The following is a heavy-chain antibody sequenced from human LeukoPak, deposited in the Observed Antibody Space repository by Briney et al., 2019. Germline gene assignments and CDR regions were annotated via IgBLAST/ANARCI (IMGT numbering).Heavy chain of an antibody. V-gene: IGHV3-21*01. Sequence: GGSLRLSCEASGFTFSSYSMNWVGQAPGKGLEWVSSISSSSSYIYYADSVKGRFTISRDNAKNSLYLQMNSLRAEDTAVYYCARDPTDDAFDIWGQGTMVTVSS. CDR3: ARDPTDDAFDI. CDR1: GFTFSSYS. CDR2: ISSSSSYI. J-gene: IGHJ3*02. D-gene: IGHD1-14*01.